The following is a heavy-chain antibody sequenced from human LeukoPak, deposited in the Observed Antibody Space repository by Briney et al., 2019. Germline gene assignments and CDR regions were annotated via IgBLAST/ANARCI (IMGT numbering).Heavy chain of an antibody. J-gene: IGHJ4*02. V-gene: IGHV3-23*01. D-gene: IGHD1-26*01. Sequence: GGSLTLSCGPSGVTLSIYAMSWARDAPGKGVECFSAISGSGGSTYYADSVRGRFTISRDNSKNTLYGQMNSLRDEDTAVYYCAKDQRWESPHYLDSWGQGTLVTVSS. CDR3: AKDQRWESPHYLDS. CDR1: GVTLSIYA. CDR2: ISGSGGST.